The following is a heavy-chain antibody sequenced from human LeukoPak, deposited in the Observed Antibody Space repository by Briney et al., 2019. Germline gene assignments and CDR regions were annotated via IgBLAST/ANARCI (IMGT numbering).Heavy chain of an antibody. D-gene: IGHD3-16*01. CDR1: GFTFSSYG. J-gene: IGHJ4*02. CDR2: ISYDGSNK. CDR3: AKGGDY. Sequence: GGSLRLYCAASGFTFSSYGMHWVRQAAGKGLEWVAVISYDGSNKYYANSVKGRFTISRDNSKNTLYLQMNSLRAEDTAVYYCAKGGDYWGQGTLVTVSS. V-gene: IGHV3-30*18.